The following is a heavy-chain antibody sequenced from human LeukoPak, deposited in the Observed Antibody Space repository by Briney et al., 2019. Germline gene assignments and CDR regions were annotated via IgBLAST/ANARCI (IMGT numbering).Heavy chain of an antibody. D-gene: IGHD3-9*01. Sequence: GASVKVSCKASGYTFTAYYMHWVRQAPGQGLEWVGWINPNSGVTNYAQKFQGWVTMTRDTSINTAYMELTRLRSDDTAVYSCARGPDLRYFDWFNFDYWGQGTLVTVSS. CDR3: ARGPDLRYFDWFNFDY. J-gene: IGHJ4*02. CDR2: INPNSGVT. CDR1: GYTFTAYY. V-gene: IGHV1-2*04.